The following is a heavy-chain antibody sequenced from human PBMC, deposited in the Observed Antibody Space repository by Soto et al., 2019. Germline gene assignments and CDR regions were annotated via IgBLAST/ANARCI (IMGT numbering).Heavy chain of an antibody. D-gene: IGHD6-19*01. CDR3: ARDRRYSSGWYYFDC. V-gene: IGHV3-53*01. CDR2: IYSGGST. CDR1: GFTVSSDY. J-gene: IGHJ4*02. Sequence: VGSLRLSCAASGFTVSSDYMYRVRQAPGKGLQRKSVIYSGGSTYYAVSVKGRFAISRDNSKNTLYLQMNSLRAEDTAVYYCARDRRYSSGWYYFDCWGQGTLVTVSS.